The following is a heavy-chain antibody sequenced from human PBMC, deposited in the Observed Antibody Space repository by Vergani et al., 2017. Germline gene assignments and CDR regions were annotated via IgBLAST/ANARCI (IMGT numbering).Heavy chain of an antibody. Sequence: QVQLVQSGAELKKPGASVSVSCKGSSHTFQTYGISWVRQAPGKGLEWMAWIRPYTGHTIYAQKFQDRVTMTADISTNTAYMELRSLRSDDTAVYFCARVAPSNSEVTPTAFDVWGQGTMVTVSS. CDR3: ARVAPSNSEVTPTAFDV. J-gene: IGHJ3*01. CDR1: SHTFQTYG. CDR2: IRPYTGHT. V-gene: IGHV1-18*01. D-gene: IGHD1-1*01.